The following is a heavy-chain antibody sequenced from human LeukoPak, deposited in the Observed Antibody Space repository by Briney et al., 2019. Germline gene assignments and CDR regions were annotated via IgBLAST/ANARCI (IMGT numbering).Heavy chain of an antibody. V-gene: IGHV5-51*01. CDR1: GYSFTTYW. CDR2: IYPGDSDT. D-gene: IGHD3-3*01. Sequence: PGESLKISCKGSGYSFTTYWIGWVRQMPGKGLEWMGIIYPGDSDTRYSPSFQGQVTISADKSISTAYLQWSSLKASDTAMYYCARSAVNYDFWSGYSPRAFDIWGQGTMVTVSS. CDR3: ARSAVNYDFWSGYSPRAFDI. J-gene: IGHJ3*02.